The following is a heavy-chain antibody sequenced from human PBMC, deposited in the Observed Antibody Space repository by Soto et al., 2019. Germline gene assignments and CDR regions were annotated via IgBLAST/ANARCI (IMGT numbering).Heavy chain of an antibody. D-gene: IGHD2-8*01. CDR2: ISYDGSNK. V-gene: IGHV3-30*18. CDR1: GFTFSSYV. CDR3: AKARMGPLNY. J-gene: IGHJ4*02. Sequence: GGSLRLSCAASGFTFSSYVMHWVRQAPGKGLEWVAVISYDGSNKYYADSVKGRFTISRDNSKNTLYLQMNSLRAEDTAVYYCAKARMGPLNYWGQGTLVTVSS.